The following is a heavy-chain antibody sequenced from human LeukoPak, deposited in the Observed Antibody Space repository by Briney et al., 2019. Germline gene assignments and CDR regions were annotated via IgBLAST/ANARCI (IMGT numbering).Heavy chain of an antibody. D-gene: IGHD4-17*01. CDR2: IYSSGST. CDR3: AREEYGDSWFDP. Sequence: PSATLSLTCSVSGDSVSCGDYYWSWIRQPPGKELEWIGYIYSSGSTNYNPSLKSRVTISVDTSKNQISLKLSSVTAADTAVYYCAREEYGDSWFDPWGQGTLVTVSS. V-gene: IGHV4-61*08. J-gene: IGHJ5*02. CDR1: GDSVSCGDYY.